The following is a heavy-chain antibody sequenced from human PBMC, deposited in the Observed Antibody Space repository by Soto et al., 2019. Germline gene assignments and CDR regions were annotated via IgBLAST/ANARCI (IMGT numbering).Heavy chain of an antibody. CDR2: INDRGSI. D-gene: IGHD3-9*01. CDR1: GGSFSGYY. CDR3: ARESYDILTGPPWVWYFDL. Sequence: QVQLQQWGAGPLRPLETLSLTCGVSGGSFSGYYWAWIRQSPGKGLEWIGEINDRGSINYNPSLKGWVSISVDTSKNPYSLNLRSVTAADPAVYYCARESYDILTGPPWVWYFDLWGRGTLVTVSS. J-gene: IGHJ2*01. V-gene: IGHV4-34*01.